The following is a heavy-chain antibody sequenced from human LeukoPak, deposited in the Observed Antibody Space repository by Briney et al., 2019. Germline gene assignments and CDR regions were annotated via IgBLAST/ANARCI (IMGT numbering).Heavy chain of an antibody. Sequence: SETLSLTCAVYGGSFSGYYWSWIRQPPGKGLEWIGEINHSGSTNYNPSLKSRVTISVDTSKNQFSLKLSSVTAADTAVYYCAASESYYPDYWGQGTLVTVSS. J-gene: IGHJ4*02. CDR2: INHSGST. CDR1: GGSFSGYY. D-gene: IGHD1-26*01. CDR3: AASESYYPDY. V-gene: IGHV4-34*01.